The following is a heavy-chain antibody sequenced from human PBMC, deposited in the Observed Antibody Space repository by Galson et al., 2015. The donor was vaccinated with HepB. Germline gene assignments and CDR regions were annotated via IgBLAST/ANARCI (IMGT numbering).Heavy chain of an antibody. J-gene: IGHJ6*02. CDR2: IIPIFGTA. CDR1: GGTFSSYA. D-gene: IGHD6-13*01. CDR3: ARKGERDIAAAGTGYYYYYGMDV. V-gene: IGHV1-69*13. Sequence: SVKVSCKASGGTFSSYAISWVRQAPGQGLEWMGGIIPIFGTANYAQKFQGRVTITADESTSTAYMELSSLRSEDTAVYYCARKGERDIAAAGTGYYYYYGMDVWGQGTTVTVSS.